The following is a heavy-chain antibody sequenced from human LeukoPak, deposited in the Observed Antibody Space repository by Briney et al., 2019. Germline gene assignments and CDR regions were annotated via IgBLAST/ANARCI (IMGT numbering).Heavy chain of an antibody. J-gene: IGHJ3*02. CDR2: IYYCGST. V-gene: IGHV4-31*03. CDR3: ARDQVGDDAFDI. CDR1: GGSISSGGYY. Sequence: SETLSLTCTVSGGSISSGGYYWSWIRQHPGKGLEWIGYIYYCGSTYYNPSLKSRVTISVDTSKNQFSLKLSSVTAADTAVYYCARDQVGDDAFDIWGQGTMVTVSS.